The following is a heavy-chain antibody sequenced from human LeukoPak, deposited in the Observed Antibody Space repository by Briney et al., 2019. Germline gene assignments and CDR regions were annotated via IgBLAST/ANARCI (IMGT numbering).Heavy chain of an antibody. CDR2: IIPILGIA. V-gene: IGHV1-69*04. CDR3: ARAVSYSSSWSNFDY. J-gene: IGHJ4*02. CDR1: GGTFSSYA. Sequence: ASVKVSCKASGGTFSSYAISWVRQAPGQGLEWMGRIIPILGIANYAQKFQGRFTITADKSTSTAYMELSSLRSEDTAVYYCARAVSYSSSWSNFDYWGQGTLVTVSS. D-gene: IGHD6-13*01.